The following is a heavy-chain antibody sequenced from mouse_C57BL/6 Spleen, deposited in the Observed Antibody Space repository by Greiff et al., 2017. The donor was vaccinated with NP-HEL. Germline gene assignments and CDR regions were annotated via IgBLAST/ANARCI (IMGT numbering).Heavy chain of an antibody. Sequence: VQLQQSGAELARPGASVKMSCKASGYTFTSYTMHWVKQRPGQGLEWIGYINPSSGYTKYNQKFKDKAKLTADKSSSTAYMQLSSLTSEDSAVYYCARSYGNYDAMDYWGQGTSVTVSS. V-gene: IGHV1-4*01. CDR2: INPSSGYT. J-gene: IGHJ4*01. CDR1: GYTFTSYT. CDR3: ARSYGNYDAMDY. D-gene: IGHD2-10*02.